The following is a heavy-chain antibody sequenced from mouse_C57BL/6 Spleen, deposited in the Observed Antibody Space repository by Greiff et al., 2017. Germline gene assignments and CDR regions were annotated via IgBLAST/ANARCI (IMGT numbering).Heavy chain of an antibody. CDR3: ARPDGYYFYAMDY. Sequence: QVQLQQSGAELARPGASVKMSCKASGYTFTSYTMHWVKQRPGQGLEWIGYINPSSGYTKYNQKFKDKATLTADKSSSTAYMQLSSLTSEDSAVYYCARPDGYYFYAMDYWGQGTSVTVSS. D-gene: IGHD2-3*01. CDR2: INPSSGYT. J-gene: IGHJ4*01. V-gene: IGHV1-4*01. CDR1: GYTFTSYT.